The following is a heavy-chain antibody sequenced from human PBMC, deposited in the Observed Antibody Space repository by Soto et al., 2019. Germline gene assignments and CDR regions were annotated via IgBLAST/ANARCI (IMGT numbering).Heavy chain of an antibody. Sequence: ASVKVSCKASGYTFTSYGISWERQAPGQGLEWMGWISAYNGNTNYAKKLQGRVTMTTDTSTSTAYTEMRSLRSDDTAVYYCARVPLSNLGRLYFDYWGQGTLATVSS. CDR1: GYTFTSYG. CDR2: ISAYNGNT. J-gene: IGHJ4*02. D-gene: IGHD4-4*01. V-gene: IGHV1-18*01. CDR3: ARVPLSNLGRLYFDY.